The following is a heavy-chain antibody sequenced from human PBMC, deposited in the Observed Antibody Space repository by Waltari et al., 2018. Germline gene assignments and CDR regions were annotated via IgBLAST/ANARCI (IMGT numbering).Heavy chain of an antibody. Sequence: QVQLQESGPGLVKPSETLPLTCAVSGGSLSGSYWGWIRQPPGKGLEWIGCISGSSGSTDYNPSLTSRVTISRDTSKNQFSLKLSSVTAADTAVYYCVRVYGSGYYTSYYGLDSWGQGVVVTVSS. CDR2: ISGSSGST. CDR1: GGSLSGSY. CDR3: VRVYGSGYYTSYYGLDS. J-gene: IGHJ6*02. D-gene: IGHD3-22*01. V-gene: IGHV4-59*12.